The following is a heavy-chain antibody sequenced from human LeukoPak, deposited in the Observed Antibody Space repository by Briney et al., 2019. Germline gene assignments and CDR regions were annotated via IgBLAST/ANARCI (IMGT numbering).Heavy chain of an antibody. CDR1: GYTFTRYD. V-gene: IGHV1-8*01. D-gene: IGHD5-18*01. CDR3: ARASGYSYGYDN. CDR2: MNPNSGNT. J-gene: IGHJ4*02. Sequence: ASVKVSFKASGYTFTRYDINWVRQATGQGLEWMGWMNPNSGNTGYAQRFQGRVTMTRNTSINTAYMELSSLRSEDTAMYYCARASGYSYGYDNWGQGTLVTVSS.